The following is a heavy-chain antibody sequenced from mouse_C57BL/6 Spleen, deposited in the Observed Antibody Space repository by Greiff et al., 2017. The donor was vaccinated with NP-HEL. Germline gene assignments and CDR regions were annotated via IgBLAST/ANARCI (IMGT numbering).Heavy chain of an antibody. Sequence: QVQLQQPGAELVRPGSSVKLSCKASGYTFTSYWMHWVKQRPIQGLEWIGNIYPSDSETHYNQNFKDKATLTVDKSSSTAYMQLSSLTSEDSAVYYCERSEGITTVVAPYWGQGTTLTVSS. J-gene: IGHJ2*01. CDR3: ERSEGITTVVAPY. D-gene: IGHD1-1*01. CDR2: IYPSDSET. V-gene: IGHV1-52*01. CDR1: GYTFTSYW.